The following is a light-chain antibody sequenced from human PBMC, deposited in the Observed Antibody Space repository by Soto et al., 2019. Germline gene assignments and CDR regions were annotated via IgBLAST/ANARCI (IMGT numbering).Light chain of an antibody. CDR3: HQRQIWPRT. CDR2: LTS. V-gene: IGKV3-11*01. Sequence: VLTQSPATLSVSTGERATLSCRASQAVNTRLAWYQHKPGQAPRLLIYLTSNRAAGIPARFSGSGSGTDFTLTISDVEPEDFAVYYCHQRQIWPRTFGQGTKVDI. J-gene: IGKJ1*01. CDR1: QAVNTR.